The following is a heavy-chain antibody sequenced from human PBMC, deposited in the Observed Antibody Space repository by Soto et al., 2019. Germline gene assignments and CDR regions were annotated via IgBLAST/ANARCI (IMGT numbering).Heavy chain of an antibody. Sequence: TLSLTCTVSGGSISSYYWSWIRQPPGKGLEWIGYIYYSGSTNYNPSLKSRVTISVDTSKNQFSLKLSSVTAADTAVYYCATSQTTVTSYDYWGQGTLVTVSS. CDR1: GGSISSYY. D-gene: IGHD4-17*01. CDR2: IYYSGST. J-gene: IGHJ4*02. V-gene: IGHV4-59*08. CDR3: ATSQTTVTSYDY.